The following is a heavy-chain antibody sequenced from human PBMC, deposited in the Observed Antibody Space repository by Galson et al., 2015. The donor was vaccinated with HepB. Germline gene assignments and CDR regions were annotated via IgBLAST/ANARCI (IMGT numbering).Heavy chain of an antibody. CDR3: ARGLAPSNGYFDL. D-gene: IGHD3-3*02. J-gene: IGHJ2*01. CDR2: LLVAGTT. Sequence: SLRLSCAASGFIVSSNYMSWVRQAPGMGLEWVSSLLVAGTTNYADSVKGRFTISRDNSKNTLYFQTNSLTAEDTAVYYCARGLAPSNGYFDLWGRGTLVTVSS. V-gene: IGHV3-66*01. CDR1: GFIVSSNY.